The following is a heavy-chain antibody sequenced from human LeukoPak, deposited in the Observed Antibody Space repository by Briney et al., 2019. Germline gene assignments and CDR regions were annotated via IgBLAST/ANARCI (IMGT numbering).Heavy chain of an antibody. V-gene: IGHV3-23*01. Sequence: GSLRLSCAAPGFTFSSYAMSRVRQASGKGLAWVSAISGSGGSTYYADSVKGRFTISRDNSKNTLYLQMNSLRAEDTAVYYCAKDPTGLDSSGWFFDYWGQGTLVTVSS. CDR2: ISGSGGST. D-gene: IGHD6-19*01. J-gene: IGHJ4*02. CDR1: GFTFSSYA. CDR3: AKDPTGLDSSGWFFDY.